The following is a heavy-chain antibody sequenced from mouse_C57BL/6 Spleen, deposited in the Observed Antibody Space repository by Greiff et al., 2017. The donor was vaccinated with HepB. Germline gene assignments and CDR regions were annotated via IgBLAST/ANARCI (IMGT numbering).Heavy chain of an antibody. CDR3: TRSSLYSNYEY. D-gene: IGHD2-5*01. Sequence: VQLQQSGPVLARPGASVKMSCKTSGYTFTSYWMHWVKQRPGQGLEWIGAIYPGNSDTSYNQKFKGKAKLTAVTSASTAYMELSSLTNEDSAVYYCTRSSLYSNYEYWGQGTTLTVSS. J-gene: IGHJ2*01. CDR1: GYTFTSYW. CDR2: IYPGNSDT. V-gene: IGHV1-5*01.